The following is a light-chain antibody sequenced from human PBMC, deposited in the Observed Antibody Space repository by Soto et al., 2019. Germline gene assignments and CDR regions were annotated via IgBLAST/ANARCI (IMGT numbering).Light chain of an antibody. CDR3: ATWDDSLNGVV. V-gene: IGLV1-44*01. J-gene: IGLJ2*01. CDR1: SSNIGDNT. Sequence: QSVLTQPPSASGTPGQRVTISCSGSSSNIGDNTVSWFQQVPGMAPKLLIFSNYQRPSGVPDRFSGSKSGTSASLAISGLQSEDETEYYCATWDDSLNGVVFGGRTKLTVL. CDR2: SNY.